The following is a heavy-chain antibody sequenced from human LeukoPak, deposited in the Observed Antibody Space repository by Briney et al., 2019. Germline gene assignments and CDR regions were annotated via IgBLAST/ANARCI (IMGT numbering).Heavy chain of an antibody. CDR2: ISYDGSNK. Sequence: QPGRSLRLSCAASGFTFSSYAMHWVRQAPGKGLEWVAVISYDGSNKYYADSVKGRFTISRDNSKNTLYLQMNSLRAEDTAVYYCAKDGFNWGSIPEFDYWGQGTLVTVSS. CDR3: AKDGFNWGSIPEFDY. D-gene: IGHD7-27*01. V-gene: IGHV3-30-3*01. CDR1: GFTFSSYA. J-gene: IGHJ4*02.